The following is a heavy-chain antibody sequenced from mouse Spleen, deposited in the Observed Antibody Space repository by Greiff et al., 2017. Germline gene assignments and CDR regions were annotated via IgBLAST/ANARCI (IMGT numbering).Heavy chain of an antibody. V-gene: IGHV1-64*01. Sequence: QVQLQQPGAELVKPGASVKLSCKASGYTFTSYWMHWVKQRPGQGLEWIGMIHPNSGSTNYNEKFKSKATLTVDTSSSTAYMQLSSLTSEDSAVYYCTRWGSLDYDYEDAYWGQGTLVTVSA. CDR3: TRWGSLDYDYEDAY. J-gene: IGHJ3*01. D-gene: IGHD2-4*01. CDR2: IHPNSGST. CDR1: GYTFTSYW.